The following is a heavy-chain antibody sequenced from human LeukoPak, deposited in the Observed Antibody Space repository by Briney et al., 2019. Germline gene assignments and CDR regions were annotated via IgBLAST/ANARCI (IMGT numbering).Heavy chain of an antibody. CDR1: GFTFDDYG. V-gene: IGHV3-20*04. Sequence: GGSLRLSCAASGFTFDDYGMSWVRHAPGKGLEWVSGINWNGGSTGYADSVKGRFTISRDNAKNSLYLQMNSLRAEDTALYYCARDVYYYDSSGYYLDYWGQGTLVTVSS. CDR3: ARDVYYYDSSGYYLDY. J-gene: IGHJ4*02. CDR2: INWNGGST. D-gene: IGHD3-22*01.